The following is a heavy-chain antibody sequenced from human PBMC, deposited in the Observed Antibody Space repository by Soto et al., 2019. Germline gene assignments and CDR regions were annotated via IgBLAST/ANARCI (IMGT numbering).Heavy chain of an antibody. CDR3: AXDRTMVRGRRHYYGMDV. J-gene: IGHJ6*02. Sequence: GGSLRLSCAASGFTFSSYSMNWVRQAPGKGLEWVSYISSSSSTIYYADSVKGRFTISRDNAKNSLYLQMNSLRDEDTAVYYCAXDRTMVRGRRHYYGMDVWGQGTTVTVSS. CDR2: ISSSSSTI. D-gene: IGHD3-10*01. CDR1: GFTFSSYS. V-gene: IGHV3-48*02.